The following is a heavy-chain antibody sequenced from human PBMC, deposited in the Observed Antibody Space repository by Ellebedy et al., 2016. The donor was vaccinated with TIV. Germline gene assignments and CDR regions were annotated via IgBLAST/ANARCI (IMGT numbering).Heavy chain of an antibody. CDR3: ARVADTAIPL. V-gene: IGHV4-34*01. CDR1: GGSFSGYF. J-gene: IGHJ3*01. D-gene: IGHD5-18*01. Sequence: SETLSLTXAVYGGSFSGYFWSWIRQPPGKGLEWIGEINRSGSTNYSPSLKSRVTISVDKSKNQFSLKLSSVTAADTAVYYCARVADTAIPLWGQGTMVTVSS. CDR2: INRSGST.